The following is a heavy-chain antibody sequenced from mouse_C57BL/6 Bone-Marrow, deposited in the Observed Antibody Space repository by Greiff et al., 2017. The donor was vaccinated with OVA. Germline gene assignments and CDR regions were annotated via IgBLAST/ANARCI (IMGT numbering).Heavy chain of an antibody. CDR1: GYTFTSYT. D-gene: IGHD4-1*01. CDR3: AGRVDWDSYYFDY. J-gene: IGHJ2*01. CDR2: INPSSGYT. Sequence: VQLQQSGAELARPGASVKMSCKASGYTFTSYTMHWVQQRPGQGLEWIGYINPSSGYTKYNQKFKDKATLTADKSSSTAYMQLSSLTSEDSAGYYCAGRVDWDSYYFDYWGQGTTLTVSS. V-gene: IGHV1-4*01.